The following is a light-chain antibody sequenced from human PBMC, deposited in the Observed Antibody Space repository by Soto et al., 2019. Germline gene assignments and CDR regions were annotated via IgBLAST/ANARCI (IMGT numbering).Light chain of an antibody. V-gene: IGKV3-20*01. CDR2: DAS. J-gene: IGKJ2*01. CDR1: QSVGSNY. Sequence: EIVLTQSPGTLSLSPGERATLSCRASQSVGSNYLAWYQQKPGQAPRLLIYDASSRATGIPDRFSGSGSGTDFTLTISRLEPEDFAVYYCQQYGSSPPYTFGQGTKLEIK. CDR3: QQYGSSPPYT.